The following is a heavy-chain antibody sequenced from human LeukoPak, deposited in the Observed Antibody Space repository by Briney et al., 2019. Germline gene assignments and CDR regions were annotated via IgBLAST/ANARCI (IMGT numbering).Heavy chain of an antibody. CDR1: GGSFSGYY. Sequence: SETLSLTCAVYGGSFSGYYWSWIRQPPGKGLEWIGGINHSGSTNYNPSLTSRVTISVDTSKNQFSLKLSSVTAADTAVYYCASGLAYGDYTHNWFDPWGQGTLVTVSS. J-gene: IGHJ5*02. D-gene: IGHD4-17*01. V-gene: IGHV4-34*01. CDR2: INHSGST. CDR3: ASGLAYGDYTHNWFDP.